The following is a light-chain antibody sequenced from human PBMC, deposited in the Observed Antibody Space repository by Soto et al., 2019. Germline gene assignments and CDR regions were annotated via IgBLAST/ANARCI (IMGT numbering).Light chain of an antibody. V-gene: IGKV3-11*01. CDR3: QQRSNWPPKLT. Sequence: EIVLAQFPATPTLSPGERATPSCRARQGVSSYLAWYQQKPGQAPRLLIYDASNRATGIPARFSGSGSGTDFTLTISSLEPEDFAVYYCQQRSNWPPKLTFGGGTKV. CDR2: DAS. CDR1: QGVSSY. J-gene: IGKJ4*01.